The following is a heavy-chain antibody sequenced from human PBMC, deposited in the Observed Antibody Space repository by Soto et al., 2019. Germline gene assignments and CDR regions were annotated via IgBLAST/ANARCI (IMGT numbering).Heavy chain of an antibody. V-gene: IGHV1-18*01. CDR3: ARDRATIFAVVLYGMDV. CDR2: ISAYNGNT. CDR1: GYTFTSYG. J-gene: IGHJ6*02. Sequence: GASVKVSCKASGYTFTSYGISWVRQAPGQGLEWMGWISAYNGNTNYAQKLQGRVTMTTDTSTSTAYMELRSLRSDDTAVYYCARDRATIFAVVLYGMDVWGQGTTVTVSS. D-gene: IGHD3-3*01.